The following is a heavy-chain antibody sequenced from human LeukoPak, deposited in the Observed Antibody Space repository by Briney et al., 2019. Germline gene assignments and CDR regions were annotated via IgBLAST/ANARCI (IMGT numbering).Heavy chain of an antibody. D-gene: IGHD3-10*01. CDR2: ISGSGGST. CDR3: ARDYYGSGSHATGMDV. V-gene: IGHV3-23*01. CDR1: GFIFSSYA. Sequence: GGSLRLSCAASGFIFSSYAMSWVRQAPGKGLEWVSAISGSGGSTYYADSVKGRFTISRDNSKKTLYLQMNSLRVDDTAVYYCARDYYGSGSHATGMDVWGQGTTVTVSS. J-gene: IGHJ6*02.